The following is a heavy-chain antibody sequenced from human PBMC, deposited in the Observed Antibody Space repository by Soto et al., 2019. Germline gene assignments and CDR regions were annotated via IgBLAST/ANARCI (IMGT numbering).Heavy chain of an antibody. Sequence: GESLKISCMGSGDSSTSYWIGWVRQMPGKGLEWMGIIYPGDSDTRYSPSFQGQVTISADKSISTAYLQWSSLKASDTAMYYCARHGTAAFPLYYDYYGMDASRKGPPVT. CDR3: ARHGTAAFPLYYDYYGMDA. J-gene: IGHJ6*04. V-gene: IGHV5-51*01. CDR1: GDSSTSYW. CDR2: IYPGDSDT. D-gene: IGHD2-2*01.